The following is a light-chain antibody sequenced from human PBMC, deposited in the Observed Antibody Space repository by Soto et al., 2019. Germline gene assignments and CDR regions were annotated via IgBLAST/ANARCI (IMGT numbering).Light chain of an antibody. CDR3: CSYAGSSTPYV. J-gene: IGLJ1*01. V-gene: IGLV2-23*01. CDR1: SSDVGSYNL. CDR2: EGS. Sequence: LTHPAAVSGSPGQSITISCTGTSSDVGSYNLVSWYQQHPGKAPKLMIYEGSKRPSGVSNRFSGSKSGNTASLTISGLQAEDEADYYCCSYAGSSTPYVFGTGTKVTVL.